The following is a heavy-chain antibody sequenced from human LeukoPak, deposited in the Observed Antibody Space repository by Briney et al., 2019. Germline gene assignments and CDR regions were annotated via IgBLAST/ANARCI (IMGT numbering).Heavy chain of an antibody. J-gene: IGHJ5*02. CDR2: FHRGRI. CDR3: ARAPSSYESGNGYPNLGWLDP. Sequence: SETLSLTCKVSGYPIVLDYYWVWIRQAPGRGLQWIGGFHRGRIQYNSALKSRVTISIDSSKNQFSLGMWPVTAADTAFYFCARAPSSYESGNGYPNLGWLDPWGQGDLVTVSS. D-gene: IGHD5-24*01. V-gene: IGHV4-38-2*02. CDR1: GYPIVLDYY.